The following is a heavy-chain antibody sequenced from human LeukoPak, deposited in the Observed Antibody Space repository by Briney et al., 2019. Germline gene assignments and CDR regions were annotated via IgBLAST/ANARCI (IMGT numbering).Heavy chain of an antibody. Sequence: GGSLRLSCVASGFTFSSYWMHWVRQDPGKGLVRVSRINPDGSVTGYADSVKGRFTVSRDNAKNTLYLQMNSLRAEDTAIYYCTRNFDYGDYLWGQGTLVTVFS. CDR3: TRNFDYGDYL. V-gene: IGHV3-74*01. CDR1: GFTFSSYW. CDR2: INPDGSVT. D-gene: IGHD4-17*01. J-gene: IGHJ5*02.